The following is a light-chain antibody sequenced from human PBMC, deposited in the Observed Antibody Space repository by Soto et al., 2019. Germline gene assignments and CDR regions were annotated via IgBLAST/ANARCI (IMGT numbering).Light chain of an antibody. V-gene: IGKV1-39*01. CDR3: QQSYSTPRP. CDR2: AAS. Sequence: DIQMTQSPSSLSASVGDRVTITCRASQSISSYLNWYQQKPGKAPKLLIYAASSLQSGVPSRFSGSGSGTDFTLTISSLQPEDFATYYCQQSYSTPRPFGQGTRLDIK. CDR1: QSISSY. J-gene: IGKJ5*01.